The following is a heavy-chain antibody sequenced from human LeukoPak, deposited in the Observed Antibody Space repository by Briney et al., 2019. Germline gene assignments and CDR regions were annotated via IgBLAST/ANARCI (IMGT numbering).Heavy chain of an antibody. CDR1: GITFSRYS. Sequence: GGSLRLSCSVSGITFSRYSMNWVRQAPGKGLEWVSYITSTGSPIYYADSVKGRFTISRDNAKNSLYLQMNSLRAEDTAVYYCAELGITMIGGVWGKGTTVTISS. CDR3: AELGITMIGGV. CDR2: ITSTGSPI. J-gene: IGHJ6*04. D-gene: IGHD3-10*02. V-gene: IGHV3-48*04.